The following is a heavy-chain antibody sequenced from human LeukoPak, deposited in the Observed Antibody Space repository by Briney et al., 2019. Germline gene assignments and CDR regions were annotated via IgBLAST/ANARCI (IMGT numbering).Heavy chain of an antibody. J-gene: IGHJ6*03. Sequence: SETLSLTCAVYVGSFSGYYWSWIRQPPGKGLEWLGEINHSGSTNYNSSLKSRVTISVDTSKNQFSLKLSSVTAADTAVYYCARGYYGSGSHCCHMDVWGKGTTITVS. CDR2: INHSGST. CDR3: ARGYYGSGSHCCHMDV. D-gene: IGHD3-10*01. V-gene: IGHV4-34*01. CDR1: VGSFSGYY.